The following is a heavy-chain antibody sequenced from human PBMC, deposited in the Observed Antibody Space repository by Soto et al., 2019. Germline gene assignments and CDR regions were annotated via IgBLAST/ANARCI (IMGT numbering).Heavy chain of an antibody. CDR1: GGSFSSFA. D-gene: IGHD3-10*01. Sequence: GASVKVSCKASGGSFSSFAFSWVRQAPGQGLEWMGGIIPMFGSANYAQKFQGRVTITADESTSTAYMELSSLRSEDTAVYYCARVTKEELDYYYYGMDVWGQGTTVTVSS. V-gene: IGHV1-69*13. J-gene: IGHJ6*02. CDR3: ARVTKEELDYYYYGMDV. CDR2: IIPMFGSA.